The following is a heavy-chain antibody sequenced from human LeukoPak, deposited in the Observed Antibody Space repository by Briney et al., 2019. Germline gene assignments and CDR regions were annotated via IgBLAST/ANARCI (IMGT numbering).Heavy chain of an antibody. D-gene: IGHD2-2*01. V-gene: IGHV3-21*01. CDR2: ISSSSSYI. Sequence: GGSLRLSCAASGFTFSSYSMNWVRQAPGKGLEWVSSISSSSSYIYYADSVKGRFTISRDNAKNSLYLQMNSLRAEDTAVYYCAREGSVVPAAHDAFDIWGQGTMVTVSS. CDR3: AREGSVVPAAHDAFDI. CDR1: GFTFSSYS. J-gene: IGHJ3*02.